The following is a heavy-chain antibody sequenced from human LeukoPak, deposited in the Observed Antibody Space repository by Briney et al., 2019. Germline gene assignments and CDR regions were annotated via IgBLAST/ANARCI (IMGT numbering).Heavy chain of an antibody. CDR2: MNPKSGGT. J-gene: IGHJ4*02. CDR1: GYTFTGYY. Sequence: ASVKVSCKASGYTFTGYYVHWVRQAPGQGLEWMGWMNPKSGGTNYAQKFEARVTMNRDTSISTAYMELSRLRFDDTAVYYCARADNYGSGSHGIGYWGQGTLVTVSS. D-gene: IGHD3-10*01. V-gene: IGHV1-2*02. CDR3: ARADNYGSGSHGIGY.